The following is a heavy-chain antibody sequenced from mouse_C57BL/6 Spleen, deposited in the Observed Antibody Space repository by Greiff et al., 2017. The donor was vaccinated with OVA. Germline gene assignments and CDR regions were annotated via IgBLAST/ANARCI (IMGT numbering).Heavy chain of an antibody. Sequence: QVQLQQPGAELVKPGASVKMSCKASGYTFTSYWITWVKQRPGQGLEWIGDIYLGSGSTNYNEKFKSKATLTVDTSSSTAYMQLSSLTSEDSAVYYCAYMFYGNYAMDYWGQGTSVTVSS. CDR3: AYMFYGNYAMDY. J-gene: IGHJ4*01. CDR1: GYTFTSYW. D-gene: IGHD1-1*01. V-gene: IGHV1-55*01. CDR2: IYLGSGST.